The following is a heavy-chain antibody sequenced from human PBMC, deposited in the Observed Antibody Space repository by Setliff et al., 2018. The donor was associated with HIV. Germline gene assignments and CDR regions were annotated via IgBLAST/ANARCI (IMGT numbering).Heavy chain of an antibody. CDR1: GYTFTSYA. CDR2: INTNTGNP. J-gene: IGHJ6*02. Sequence: WASVKVSCKASGYTFTSYAMNWVRQAPGQGLEWMGWINTNTGNPTYAQGFTGRFVFSLDTSVSTAYLQISSLKAEDTAVYYCASPDPLIGVSHYDSSGYRRNYYYYYGMDVWGQGTTVTVSS. CDR3: ASPDPLIGVSHYDSSGYRRNYYYYYGMDV. D-gene: IGHD3-22*01. V-gene: IGHV7-4-1*02.